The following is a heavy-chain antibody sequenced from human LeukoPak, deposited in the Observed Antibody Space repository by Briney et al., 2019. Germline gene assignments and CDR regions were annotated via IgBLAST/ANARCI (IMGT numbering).Heavy chain of an antibody. Sequence: AASVKVSCKASGGTFSSYAISWVRQAPGQGLEWMGWISAYNGNTNYAQKLQGRVTMTTDTSTSTAYMELRSLRSDDTAVYYCARDGISRPYYDSSGYYYSDYWGQGTLVTVSS. CDR3: ARDGISRPYYDSSGYYYSDY. J-gene: IGHJ4*02. V-gene: IGHV1-18*01. D-gene: IGHD3-22*01. CDR1: GGTFSSYA. CDR2: ISAYNGNT.